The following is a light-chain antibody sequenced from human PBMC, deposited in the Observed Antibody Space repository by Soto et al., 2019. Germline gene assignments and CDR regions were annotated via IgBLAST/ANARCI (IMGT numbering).Light chain of an antibody. Sequence: QTVVTQEPSFSVSPGGTVTLTCGLSSGSVSTSYYPSWYQQTPGQAPRTLIYSTKTRSSGVPDRFSGSILGNKAALTITGAQADDESDYYWVLYVGSGLWVFGGGTKVTVL. V-gene: IGLV8-61*01. J-gene: IGLJ3*02. CDR1: SGSVSTSYY. CDR2: STK. CDR3: VLYVGSGLWV.